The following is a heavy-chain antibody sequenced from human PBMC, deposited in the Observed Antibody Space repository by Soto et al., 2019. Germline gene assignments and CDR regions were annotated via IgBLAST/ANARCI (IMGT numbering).Heavy chain of an antibody. V-gene: IGHV4-59*08. Sequence: SETLSLSCTVSGGSISNFYWSWIRQPPGKGLEWIGNVYYTGDTNYNPSLKSRVIISVDTSKNQFSLKLRSVTAADTAVYYCAHRPFSSTWHDAYDVWGPGTMVTVS. D-gene: IGHD6-6*01. CDR2: VYYTGDT. CDR3: AHRPFSSTWHDAYDV. CDR1: GGSISNFY. J-gene: IGHJ3*01.